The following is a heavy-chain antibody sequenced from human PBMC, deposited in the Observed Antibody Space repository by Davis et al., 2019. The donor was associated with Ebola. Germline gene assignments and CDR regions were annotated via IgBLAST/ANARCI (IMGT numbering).Heavy chain of an antibody. V-gene: IGHV3-48*03. J-gene: IGHJ6*02. Sequence: GGSLRLSCAASGFTFSSYEMNWVRQAPGKGLEWVSYISSSGSTIYYADSVKGRFTISRDNAKNSLYLQMNSLRAEDTAVYYCARAPYYYDSSGYYWDYYYYGMDVWGQGTTVTVSS. CDR3: ARAPYYYDSSGYYWDYYYYGMDV. CDR2: ISSSGSTI. CDR1: GFTFSSYE. D-gene: IGHD3-22*01.